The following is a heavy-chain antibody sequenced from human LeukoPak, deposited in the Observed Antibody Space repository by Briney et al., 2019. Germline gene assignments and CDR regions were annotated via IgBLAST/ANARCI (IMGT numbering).Heavy chain of an antibody. CDR1: GGSISSGSYY. V-gene: IGHV4-61*02. CDR3: ASPLSYSSGWPGYFDL. Sequence: PSETLSLTCTVSGGSISSGSYYWSWIRQPAGKGLEWIGRIYTSGSTYYKPSLKSRVTISVDTSKNQFSLKLSSVTAADTAVYYCASPLSYSSGWPGYFDLWGRGTLVTVSS. CDR2: IYTSGST. D-gene: IGHD6-19*01. J-gene: IGHJ2*01.